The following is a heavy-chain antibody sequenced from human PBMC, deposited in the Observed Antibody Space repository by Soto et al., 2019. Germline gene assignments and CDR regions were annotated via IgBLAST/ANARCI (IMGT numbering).Heavy chain of an antibody. J-gene: IGHJ6*02. CDR2: IIPILTIT. D-gene: IGHD2-21*02. CDR3: ARRRYCGADCYKYDYFGMDV. V-gene: IGHV1-69*02. CDR1: GGTFSSYT. Sequence: QVQLVQSGAEVKKPGSSVRLSCTASGGTFSSYTLSWVRQAPGQGLEWMGRIIPILTITDYAQKFRGRLTITADKSSSTAYMELSGLRSEDTAVYYCARRRYCGADCYKYDYFGMDVWGQGTTVTVSS.